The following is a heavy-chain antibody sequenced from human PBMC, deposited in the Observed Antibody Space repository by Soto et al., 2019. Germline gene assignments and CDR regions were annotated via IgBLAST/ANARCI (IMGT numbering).Heavy chain of an antibody. CDR2: ISSSGSTI. CDR1: GFTFSSYE. Sequence: GGSLRLSCAASGFTFSSYEMNWVRQAPGKGLEWVSYISSSGSTIYYADSVKGRFTISRDNAKNSLYLQMNGLTAEDTAVYYCARESGDWPLNWFDPWGQGTLVTVSS. D-gene: IGHD2-21*02. J-gene: IGHJ5*02. V-gene: IGHV3-48*03. CDR3: ARESGDWPLNWFDP.